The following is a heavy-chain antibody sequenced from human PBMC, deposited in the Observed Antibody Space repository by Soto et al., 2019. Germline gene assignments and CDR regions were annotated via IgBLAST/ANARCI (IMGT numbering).Heavy chain of an antibody. CDR3: ARDPSVAGPGYFDY. Sequence: GGSLRLSYAASGFTFSSYGMHWVRQAPGKGLEWVAVIWYDGSNKYYADSVKGRFTISRDNSKNTLYLQMNSLRAEDTAVYYCARDPSVAGPGYFDYWGQGTLVTVSS. V-gene: IGHV3-33*01. D-gene: IGHD6-19*01. J-gene: IGHJ4*02. CDR1: GFTFSSYG. CDR2: IWYDGSNK.